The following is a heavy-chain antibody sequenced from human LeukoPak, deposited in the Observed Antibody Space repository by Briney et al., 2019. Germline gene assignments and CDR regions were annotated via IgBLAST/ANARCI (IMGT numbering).Heavy chain of an antibody. D-gene: IGHD3-3*01. Sequence: ASVKVSCKASGYTFTSYGISWVRQAPGQGLEWMGWISAYNGNTNYAQKLQGRVTMTTDTSTSTAYMELRSLRSDDTAVYYCARSDFWSGYYLSRFDWFDPWGQGTLVTVSS. CDR1: GYTFTSYG. CDR3: ARSDFWSGYYLSRFDWFDP. CDR2: ISAYNGNT. V-gene: IGHV1-18*01. J-gene: IGHJ5*02.